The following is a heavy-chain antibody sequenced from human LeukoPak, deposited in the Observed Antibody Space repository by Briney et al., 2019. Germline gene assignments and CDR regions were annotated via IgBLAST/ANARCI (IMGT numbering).Heavy chain of an antibody. CDR2: IYHSGGT. Sequence: SGTLSLTCAVSGGSISSSNWWSWVRQPPGKGLEWIGEIYHSGGTNYNPSLKSRVTISVDKSKNQFSLKLSSVTAADTAVYYCARVSHYYDSSGYYQIDAFDIWGQGTMVTVSS. CDR3: ARVSHYYDSSGYYQIDAFDI. CDR1: GGSISSSNW. V-gene: IGHV4-4*02. J-gene: IGHJ3*02. D-gene: IGHD3-22*01.